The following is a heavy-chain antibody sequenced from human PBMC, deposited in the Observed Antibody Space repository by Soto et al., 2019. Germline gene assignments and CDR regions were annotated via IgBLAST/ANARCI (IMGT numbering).Heavy chain of an antibody. CDR1: GGTSVTHY. D-gene: IGHD1-1*01. Sequence: PSETLSLNCTISGGTSVTHYWIWMRQPPGKGLEWIGYIFYRGTTNYNPSLKSRVTISEDTSKNQFSLRLTSVTPADTAVYYCARSPQYTHGWNGGFDYWGLGILVTVSS. J-gene: IGHJ4*02. CDR2: IFYRGTT. CDR3: ARSPQYTHGWNGGFDY. V-gene: IGHV4-59*11.